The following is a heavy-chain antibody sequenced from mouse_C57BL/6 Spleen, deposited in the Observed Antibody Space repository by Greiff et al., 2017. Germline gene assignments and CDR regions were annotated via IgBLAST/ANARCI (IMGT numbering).Heavy chain of an antibody. D-gene: IGHD2-4*01. Sequence: VQLQQPGAELVKPGASVKLSCKASGYTFTSYWMHWVKQRPGQGLEWIGMIHPNSGSTNYNEKFKSKATLTVDKSSSTAYMQLRSLTSEDSAVYYCARGYDYDAFDYWGQGTTLTVSS. CDR3: ARGYDYDAFDY. V-gene: IGHV1-64*01. CDR1: GYTFTSYW. CDR2: IHPNSGST. J-gene: IGHJ2*01.